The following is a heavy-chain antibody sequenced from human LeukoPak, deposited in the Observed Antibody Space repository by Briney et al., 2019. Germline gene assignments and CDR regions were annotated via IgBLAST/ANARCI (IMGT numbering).Heavy chain of an antibody. J-gene: IGHJ3*02. CDR1: GGSISSGGYY. Sequence: PSETLSLTCTVSGGSISSGGYYWSWIRQHPGKGLEWIGYIYYSGSTYYNPSLKSRVTISVDTSKNQFSLKLSSVTAADTAVYYCARIMTTVTTYAFDIWGQGTMVTVSS. CDR3: ARIMTTVTTYAFDI. V-gene: IGHV4-31*03. CDR2: IYYSGST. D-gene: IGHD4-17*01.